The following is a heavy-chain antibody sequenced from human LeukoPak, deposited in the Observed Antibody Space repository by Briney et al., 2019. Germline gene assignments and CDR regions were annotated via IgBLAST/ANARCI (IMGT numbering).Heavy chain of an antibody. CDR3: ARDSNQLLDY. CDR2: IYYSGSA. CDR1: GGSISSGGYY. J-gene: IGHJ4*02. D-gene: IGHD2-2*01. Sequence: SETLSLTCTVSGGSISSGGYYWSWIRQHPGKGLEWIGYIYYSGSAYYNPSLKSRVTISVDTSKNQFSLKLSSVTAADTAVYYCARDSNQLLDYWGQGTLVTVSS. V-gene: IGHV4-31*03.